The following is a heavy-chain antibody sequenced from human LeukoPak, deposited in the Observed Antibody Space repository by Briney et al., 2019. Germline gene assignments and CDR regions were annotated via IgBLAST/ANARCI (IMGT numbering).Heavy chain of an antibody. CDR3: ARATTYYYDSSGYSY. CDR2: ISYDGSNK. CDR1: GFTFSSYA. V-gene: IGHV3-30-3*01. J-gene: IGHJ4*02. Sequence: GGSLRLSCAASGFTFSSYAMHWVRQAPGKGLEWVAVISYDGSNKYYADSVKGRFTISRDNSKNTLYLQMNSLRAEDTAVYYCARATTYYYDSSGYSYWGQGTLVTVSS. D-gene: IGHD3-22*01.